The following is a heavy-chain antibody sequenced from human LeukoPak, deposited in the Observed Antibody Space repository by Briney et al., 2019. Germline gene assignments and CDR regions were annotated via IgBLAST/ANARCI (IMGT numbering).Heavy chain of an antibody. D-gene: IGHD6-6*01. CDR1: GFTFSDYY. CDR3: ARAEYSSPYYFDY. Sequence: GGSLRLSCAASGFTFSDYYMSWIRQAPGKGLEWVSYISSSGSTIYYADSVKGRFTISRDNAKNSLYLQMSSLRAEDTAVYYCARAEYSSPYYFDYWGQGTLVTVSS. CDR2: ISSSGSTI. V-gene: IGHV3-11*01. J-gene: IGHJ4*02.